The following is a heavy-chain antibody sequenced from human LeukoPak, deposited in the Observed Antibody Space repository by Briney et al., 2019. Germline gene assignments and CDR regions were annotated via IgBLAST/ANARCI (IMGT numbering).Heavy chain of an antibody. V-gene: IGHV1-46*01. J-gene: IGHJ4*02. CDR1: GYTFTNYY. Sequence: ASVKVSCKASGYTFTNYYMHWVRQAPGQGLEWMGIINPSGGSTSYAQKFQGRVTMTRDMSTSTVYMDLSSLRSEDMAVYYCARGRWVATNQAYYFDDWGQGTLVTVSS. D-gene: IGHD5-12*01. CDR3: ARGRWVATNQAYYFDD. CDR2: INPSGGST.